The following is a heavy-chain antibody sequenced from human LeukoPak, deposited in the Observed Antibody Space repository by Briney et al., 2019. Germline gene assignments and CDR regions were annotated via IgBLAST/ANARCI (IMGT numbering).Heavy chain of an antibody. J-gene: IGHJ4*02. Sequence: ASVKVSCKASGYTFTGYYMHWVRQAPGQGLEWMGIINPSGGSTSYAQKFQGRVTMTRDTSTSTVYMELSSLRSEDTAVYYCARVGATPGGLDHWGQGALVTVSS. CDR1: GYTFTGYY. CDR3: ARVGATPGGLDH. V-gene: IGHV1-46*01. D-gene: IGHD1-26*01. CDR2: INPSGGST.